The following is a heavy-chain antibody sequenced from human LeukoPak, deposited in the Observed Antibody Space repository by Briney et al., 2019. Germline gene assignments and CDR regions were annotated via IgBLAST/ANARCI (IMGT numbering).Heavy chain of an antibody. J-gene: IGHJ4*02. CDR1: GFTFSSYA. V-gene: IGHV3-30-3*01. CDR2: ISYDGSNK. D-gene: IGHD2-21*02. Sequence: PGGSLRLSCAASGFTFSSYAMHWVRQAPGKGLEWVAVISYDGSNKYYADSVKGRFTISRDNSKNTLYLQMNSLRAEDTAVYYCAREELQAPVVTTTPPFDYWGQGTLVTVSS. CDR3: AREELQAPVVTTTPPFDY.